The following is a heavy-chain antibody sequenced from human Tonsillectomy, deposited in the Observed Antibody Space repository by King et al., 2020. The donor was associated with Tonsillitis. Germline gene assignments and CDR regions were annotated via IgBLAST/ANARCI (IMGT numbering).Heavy chain of an antibody. CDR1: GFTFSRYW. CDR3: ARVNYAYIYGMDV. J-gene: IGHJ6*02. Sequence: VQLVESGGGLVQPGGSLRLSCAASGFTFSRYWMSWVRQAPGKGPEWVANIKPDGTEKYDVGSVRGRFTISRDNAKSSLYLQMNSLRAEDTALYYCARVNYAYIYGMDVWGEGTTVTVAS. D-gene: IGHD3-16*01. V-gene: IGHV3-7*03. CDR2: IKPDGTEK.